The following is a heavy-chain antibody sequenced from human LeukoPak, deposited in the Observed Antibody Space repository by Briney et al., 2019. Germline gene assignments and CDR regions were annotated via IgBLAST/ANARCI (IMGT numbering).Heavy chain of an antibody. J-gene: IGHJ3*02. CDR2: ISAYNGNT. CDR1: GYTFTSYG. CDR3: ASDRPFTWFGEGDAFDI. D-gene: IGHD3-10*01. Sequence: GASVKVSCKASGYTFTSYGISWVRQAPGQGLEWVGWISAYNGNTNYAQKLQGRVTMTTDTSTSTAYMELRSLRSNDTAVYYCASDRPFTWFGEGDAFDIWGQGTMVTVSS. V-gene: IGHV1-18*01.